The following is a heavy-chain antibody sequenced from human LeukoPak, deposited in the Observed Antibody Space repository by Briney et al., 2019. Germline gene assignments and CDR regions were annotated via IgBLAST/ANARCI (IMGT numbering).Heavy chain of an antibody. CDR3: ARRRSNYYGMDV. D-gene: IGHD1-26*01. CDR2: IYYNGNT. CDR1: GDSISSGGHY. J-gene: IGHJ6*02. V-gene: IGHV4-61*08. Sequence: SETLSLTCTVSGDSISSGGHYWSWIRQHPGKGLEWIGYIYYNGNTNYSPPLKSRVTMSVDTSKNLFSLKVSSVTAADTAVYYCARRRSNYYGMDVWGQGTTVTVSS.